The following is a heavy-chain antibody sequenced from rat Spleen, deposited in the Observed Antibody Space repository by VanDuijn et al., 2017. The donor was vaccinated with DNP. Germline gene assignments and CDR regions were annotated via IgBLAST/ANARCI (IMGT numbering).Heavy chain of an antibody. V-gene: IGHV2-15*01. Sequence: VQLVESGGGLVQPGRSLKLSCAASGFTFSNYGMAWVRQPPGKGLEWVGAMWSGGSTDYNSTLKSRLSISRDTSKSQVFLKMNSLQTEDTAIYFCARDYYSSSFVYWGQGTLVTVSS. CDR2: MWSGGST. CDR1: GFTFSNYG. CDR3: ARDYYSSSFVY. D-gene: IGHD1-2*01. J-gene: IGHJ3*01.